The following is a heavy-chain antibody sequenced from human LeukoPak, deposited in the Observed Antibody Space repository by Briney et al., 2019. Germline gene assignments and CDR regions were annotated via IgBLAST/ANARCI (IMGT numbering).Heavy chain of an antibody. Sequence: GGSLRLSCAASGFTFSSYGMHWVRQAPGKGLEWVAVIWYDGSNKYYADSVKGRFTISRDNSKNTLYLQMNSLRAEDTAVYYCAKGQNYYYYDSSGSFDYWGQGTLVTVSS. CDR1: GFTFSSYG. CDR3: AKGQNYYYYDSSGSFDY. V-gene: IGHV3-30*02. J-gene: IGHJ4*02. CDR2: IWYDGSNK. D-gene: IGHD3-22*01.